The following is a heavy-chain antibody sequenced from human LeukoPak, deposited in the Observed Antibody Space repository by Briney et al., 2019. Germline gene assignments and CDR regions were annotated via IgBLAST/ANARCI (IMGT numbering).Heavy chain of an antibody. J-gene: IGHJ4*02. Sequence: SSETLSLTCTVSGGSISSSSYYWGWIRQPPGKGLEWIGSIYYSGRTKYNPSLKSRVTISVDTSNKQFSLNLSSVTAADTAVYYCARVPTMSGGTCFLDYWGQGTLVTVSS. CDR1: GGSISSSSYY. V-gene: IGHV4-39*07. D-gene: IGHD2-15*01. CDR3: ARVPTMSGGTCFLDY. CDR2: IYYSGRT.